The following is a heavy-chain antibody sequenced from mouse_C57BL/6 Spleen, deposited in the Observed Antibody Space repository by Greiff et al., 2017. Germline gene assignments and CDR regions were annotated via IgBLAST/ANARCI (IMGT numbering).Heavy chain of an antibody. CDR1: GFNIKDYY. CDR3: TPVYYGSSCVGAMDY. D-gene: IGHD1-1*01. J-gene: IGHJ4*01. CDR2: IDPEDGDT. V-gene: IGHV14-1*01. Sequence: VQLQQSGAELVRPGASVKLSCTASGFNIKDYYMHWVKQRPEQGLEWIGRIDPEDGDTDYAPKFKGKATMTADTSSNTAYLQLSSLTSEDTAVYYSTPVYYGSSCVGAMDYWGQGTSVTVSA.